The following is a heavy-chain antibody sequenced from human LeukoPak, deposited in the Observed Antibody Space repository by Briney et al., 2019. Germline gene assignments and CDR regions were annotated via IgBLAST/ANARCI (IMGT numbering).Heavy chain of an antibody. CDR3: ARVPLPDDYGDEASDAFEI. Sequence: ETLSLTCGVYGGSLSSSYWSWLRPPPGKGLEWVGEITHGGNTHYHPSLKSRDTISVDTSKNKLSLRVTSMPPADTAVLFWARVPLPDDYGDEASDAFEIWGQGTLCTVSS. V-gene: IGHV4-34*01. J-gene: IGHJ3*02. CDR2: ITHGGNT. CDR1: GGSLSSSY. D-gene: IGHD4-17*01.